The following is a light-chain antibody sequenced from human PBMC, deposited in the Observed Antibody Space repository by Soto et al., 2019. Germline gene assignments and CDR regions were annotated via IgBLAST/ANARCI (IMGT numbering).Light chain of an antibody. CDR3: QQYNSYST. Sequence: DIQMTQSPSTESASVGDRVPITCRAIPSISRCVAWYQQKPGKAPNLLIYDASSLRSGVPSRFSGSGSGTEFTLSISSLQPDEFATYYFQQYNSYSTFGQGTKLEIK. J-gene: IGKJ2*01. CDR1: PSISRC. V-gene: IGKV1-5*01. CDR2: DAS.